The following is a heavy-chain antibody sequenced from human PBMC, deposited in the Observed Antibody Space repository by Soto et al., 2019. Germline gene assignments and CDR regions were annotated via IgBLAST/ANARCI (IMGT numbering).Heavy chain of an antibody. J-gene: IGHJ4*02. Sequence: EVQLLEAGGGLVQPGGSLRLSCAASGFTFSSYAMSWVRQAPGKELEWVSAISGSGGSTYYADSVKGRFTISRDNSKNTLYLQMNSLRAEDTAVYYCAKNHDSSGYYYADYFDYWGQGTLVTVSS. D-gene: IGHD3-22*01. CDR3: AKNHDSSGYYYADYFDY. V-gene: IGHV3-23*01. CDR2: ISGSGGST. CDR1: GFTFSSYA.